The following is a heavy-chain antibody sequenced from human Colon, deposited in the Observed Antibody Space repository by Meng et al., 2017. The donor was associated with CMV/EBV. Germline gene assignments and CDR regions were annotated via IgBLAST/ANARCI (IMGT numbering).Heavy chain of an antibody. D-gene: IGHD5-12*01. Sequence: GESLKISCAASGLIFGDYDMHWVRQAPGKGLEWMTFIRYDGNKKYSVDSVKGRFTISRDNSKSTLHLQMSNLRPGDTALYYCVKGRGYNGYAADVWGQGTLVTVSS. CDR3: VKGRGYNGYAADV. J-gene: IGHJ4*02. V-gene: IGHV3-30*02. CDR1: GLIFGDYD. CDR2: IRYDGNKK.